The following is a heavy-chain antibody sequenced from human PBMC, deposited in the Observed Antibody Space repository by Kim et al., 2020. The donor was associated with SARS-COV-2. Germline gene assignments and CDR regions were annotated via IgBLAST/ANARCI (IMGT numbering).Heavy chain of an antibody. CDR1: GFTFSSYA. J-gene: IGHJ4*02. D-gene: IGHD3-3*01. Sequence: GGSLRLSCAASGFTFSSYAMHWVRQAPGKGLEWVAVISYDGSNKYYADSVKGRFTISRDNSKNTLYLQMNSLRAEDTAVYYCARETPTIFGGFDYWGQGT. CDR2: ISYDGSNK. CDR3: ARETPTIFGGFDY. V-gene: IGHV3-30*04.